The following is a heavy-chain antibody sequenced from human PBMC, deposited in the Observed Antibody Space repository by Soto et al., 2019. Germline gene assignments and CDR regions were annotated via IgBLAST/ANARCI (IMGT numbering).Heavy chain of an antibody. CDR3: ARDRSSSGWYVDAFDI. CDR2: ISAYNGNT. V-gene: IGHV1-18*01. J-gene: IGHJ3*02. Sequence: GASVKVSCKASGYTFTSYGISWVRQAPGQGLEWMGWISAYNGNTNYAQKLQGRVTMTTDTSTSTAYMELRSLRSDDTAVYYCARDRSSSGWYVDAFDIWGQGTMVTVSS. D-gene: IGHD6-19*01. CDR1: GYTFTSYG.